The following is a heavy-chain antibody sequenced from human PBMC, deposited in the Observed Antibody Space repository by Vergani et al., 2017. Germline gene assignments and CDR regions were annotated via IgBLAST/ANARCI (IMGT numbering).Heavy chain of an antibody. CDR3: ARPDANGSGGVGWFDP. CDR1: GFTFSSYA. Sequence: EVQLLESGGGLVQPGGSLRLSCAASGFTFSSYAMSWVRQAPGKGLEWVSAISGSGDNTYYADSVKGRFTISRDNSKNTLYLQMNSLRAEDTAVYYCARPDANGSGGVGWFDPWGQGTLVTVSS. J-gene: IGHJ5*02. V-gene: IGHV3-23*01. CDR2: ISGSGDNT. D-gene: IGHD3-10*01.